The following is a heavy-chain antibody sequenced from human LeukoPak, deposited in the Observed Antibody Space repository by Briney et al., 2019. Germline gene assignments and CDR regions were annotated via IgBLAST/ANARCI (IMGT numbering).Heavy chain of an antibody. D-gene: IGHD4-17*01. V-gene: IGHV3-23*01. CDR1: GFTFSSYA. CDR2: ISGSGGST. CDR3: AKDRSNTVTDSSRYYGMDV. J-gene: IGHJ6*02. Sequence: GGSLRLSCAASGFTFSSYAVSWVRQAPGKGLEWVSAISGSGGSTYYADSEKGRFTISRDNSKNTLYLQMNSLRAEDTAVYYCAKDRSNTVTDSSRYYGMDVWGQGTTVTVSS.